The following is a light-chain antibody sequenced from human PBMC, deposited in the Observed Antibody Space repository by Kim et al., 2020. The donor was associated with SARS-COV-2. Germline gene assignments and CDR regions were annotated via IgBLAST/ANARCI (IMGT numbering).Light chain of an antibody. V-gene: IGKV3-20*01. CDR1: RTVSSNS. Sequence: SPGEGATLSCRASRTVSSNSLAWYQQKPGQAPRLLIYGASSRATGIPDRFSGSVSGTDFTLTISRLEPEDFAVYYCQQYGSSPRTFGQGTKVDIK. CDR3: QQYGSSPRT. CDR2: GAS. J-gene: IGKJ1*01.